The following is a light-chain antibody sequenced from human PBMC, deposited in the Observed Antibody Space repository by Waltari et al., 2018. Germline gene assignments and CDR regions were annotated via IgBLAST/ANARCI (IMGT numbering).Light chain of an antibody. CDR3: QQYDNIPYT. CDR2: DAS. V-gene: IGKV1-33*01. CDR1: QDITEY. Sequence: DFQLTQSPSSLSASLGDKVTITCQASQDITEYLNWYQQKPGKAPKLLISDASTLQSGVPSRFGGSGAGTHFTLTINSLQPEDIGTYYCQQYDNIPYTFGQGTKVEMK. J-gene: IGKJ2*01.